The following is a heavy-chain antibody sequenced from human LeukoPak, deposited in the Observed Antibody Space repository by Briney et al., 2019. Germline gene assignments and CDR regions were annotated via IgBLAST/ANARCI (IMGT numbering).Heavy chain of an antibody. V-gene: IGHV4-4*07. D-gene: IGHD3-9*01. CDR3: ARDSYDILTGYYRYSGYYYYMDV. Sequence: SETLSLTCTVSGGSISSYYWSWIRQPAGKGLEWIGRIYTSGSTNYNPSLKSRVTMSVDTSKNQFSLKLSSVTAADTAVYYCARDSYDILTGYYRYSGYYYYMDVWGKGTTVTISS. CDR2: IYTSGST. CDR1: GGSISSYY. J-gene: IGHJ6*03.